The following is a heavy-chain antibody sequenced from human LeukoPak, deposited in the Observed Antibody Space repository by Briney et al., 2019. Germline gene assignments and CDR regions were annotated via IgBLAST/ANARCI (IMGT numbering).Heavy chain of an antibody. CDR3: AREGGSTYYDFWSGSDNYYFYMDV. Sequence: GASVKVSCKASDYTFSNYGISWVRQAPGQGLEWMGWISANNGNTNYAQKFQGGVTMTTDTSTSTAYMELRNLRSDDTAVYFCAREGGSTYYDFWSGSDNYYFYMDVWGKGTTVTVSS. J-gene: IGHJ6*03. CDR2: ISANNGNT. D-gene: IGHD3-3*01. CDR1: DYTFSNYG. V-gene: IGHV1-18*01.